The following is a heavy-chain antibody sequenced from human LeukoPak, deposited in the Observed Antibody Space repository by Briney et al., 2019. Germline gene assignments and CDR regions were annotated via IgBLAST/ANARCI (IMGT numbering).Heavy chain of an antibody. V-gene: IGHV1-69*04. J-gene: IGHJ4*02. CDR3: ARGCYDFWSGYYTEDGFDY. CDR2: IIPILGIA. CDR1: GGTFSSHA. Sequence: SVKVSCKASGGTFSSHAISWVRQAPGQGLEWMGRIIPILGIANYAQKFQGRVTITADKSTSTAYMELSSLRSEDTAVYYCARGCYDFWSGYYTEDGFDYWGQGTLVTVSS. D-gene: IGHD3-3*01.